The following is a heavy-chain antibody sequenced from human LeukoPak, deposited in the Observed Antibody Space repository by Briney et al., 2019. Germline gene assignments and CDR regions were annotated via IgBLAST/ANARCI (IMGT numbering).Heavy chain of an antibody. CDR1: GYTFGSYG. CDR2: ISPYNGNT. Sequence: ASVKVSCKASGYTFGSYGVSWVRQAPGQGLEWMAWISPYNGNTNYAQKLQGRVTMTTDTSTSTAYMELRSLRSDDTAVYYCARDRRIAARQSAFDIWGQGTMVTVSS. V-gene: IGHV1-18*01. D-gene: IGHD6-6*01. CDR3: ARDRRIAARQSAFDI. J-gene: IGHJ3*02.